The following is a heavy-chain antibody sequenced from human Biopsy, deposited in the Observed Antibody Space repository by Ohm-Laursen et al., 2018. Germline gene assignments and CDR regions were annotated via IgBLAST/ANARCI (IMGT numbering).Heavy chain of an antibody. CDR1: GGSIIRYY. V-gene: IGHV4-59*01. CDR2: VYYTGST. CDR3: ARDRGYYSDRTVPGYFDL. Sequence: GTLSLTCSVSGGSIIRYYWTWIRQPPGKGLEWIGYVYYTGSTDYNPSLQSRVTISVDTSKNHFSLRLRSVTPADTAIYYCARDRGYYSDRTVPGYFDLWGRGTLVTVSS. D-gene: IGHD3-22*01. J-gene: IGHJ2*01.